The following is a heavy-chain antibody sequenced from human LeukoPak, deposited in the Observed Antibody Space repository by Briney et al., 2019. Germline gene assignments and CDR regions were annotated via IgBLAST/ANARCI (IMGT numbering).Heavy chain of an antibody. CDR3: ARGIYY. CDR2: INHSGST. CDR1: SGSFSGYY. V-gene: IGHV4-34*01. J-gene: IGHJ4*02. D-gene: IGHD3-9*01. Sequence: SETLSLTCAVYSGSFSGYYWSWIRQPPGKGLEWIGEINHSGSTNYNPSLKSRVTISVDTSKNQFSLKLSSVTAADTAVYYCARGIYYWGQGTLVTVSS.